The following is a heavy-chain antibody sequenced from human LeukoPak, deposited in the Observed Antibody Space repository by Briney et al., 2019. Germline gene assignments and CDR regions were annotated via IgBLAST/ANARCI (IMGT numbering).Heavy chain of an antibody. CDR3: ARRYGSGSYYSNYFDY. J-gene: IGHJ4*02. Sequence: GSSVKVSCKASGGTFSSYAISWVRQAPGQGLEWMGGIIAIFGTANYAQKFQGRVTITTDESTSTAYMELSSLRSEDTAVYYCARRYGSGSYYSNYFDYWGQGTLVTVSS. CDR1: GGTFSSYA. CDR2: IIAIFGTA. V-gene: IGHV1-69*05. D-gene: IGHD3-10*01.